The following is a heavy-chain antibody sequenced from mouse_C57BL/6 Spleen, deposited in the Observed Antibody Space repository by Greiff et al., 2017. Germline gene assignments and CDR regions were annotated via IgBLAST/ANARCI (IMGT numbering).Heavy chain of an antibody. V-gene: IGHV2-6-1*01. CDR2: IWSDGST. Sequence: QVHVKQSGPGLVAPSQSLSITCTVSGFSLTSYGVHWVRQPPGKGLEWLVVIWSDGSTTYNSALKSRLSTSKDNSTSHVFLKMNSLQTDDTAMYYCARQPLGYGSSYWYFDVWGTGTTVTVSS. D-gene: IGHD1-1*01. CDR3: ARQPLGYGSSYWYFDV. J-gene: IGHJ1*03. CDR1: GFSLTSYG.